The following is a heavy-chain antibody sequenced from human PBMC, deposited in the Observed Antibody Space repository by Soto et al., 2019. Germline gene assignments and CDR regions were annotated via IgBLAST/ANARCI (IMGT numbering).Heavy chain of an antibody. CDR2: IIPIFGTA. V-gene: IGHV1-69*12. Sequence: QVQLVQSGAEVKKPGSSVKVSCKASGGTFSSYAISWVRQAPGQGLEWMGGIIPIFGTANYAQKFQGRVTITADESTSTAYMELSSLRSEETAVYYCARVRTRYCSGGSCDGTDAFDIWGQGTMVTVSS. CDR3: ARVRTRYCSGGSCDGTDAFDI. CDR1: GGTFSSYA. J-gene: IGHJ3*02. D-gene: IGHD2-15*01.